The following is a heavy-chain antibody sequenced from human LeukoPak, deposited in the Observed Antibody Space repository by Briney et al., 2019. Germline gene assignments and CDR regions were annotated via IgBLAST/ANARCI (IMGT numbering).Heavy chain of an antibody. V-gene: IGHV4-30-2*01. CDR3: ARELAAAGTFSFDP. Sequence: SETLSLTCTVSGDSISSSGYYWSWIWQPPGKGLEWIGYIYHDGTTYYNPSLESRVTISIDRSKNQFSLNLSSVTAADTAVYYCARELAAAGTFSFDPWGQGTLATVSS. CDR1: GDSISSSGYY. D-gene: IGHD6-13*01. J-gene: IGHJ5*02. CDR2: IYHDGTT.